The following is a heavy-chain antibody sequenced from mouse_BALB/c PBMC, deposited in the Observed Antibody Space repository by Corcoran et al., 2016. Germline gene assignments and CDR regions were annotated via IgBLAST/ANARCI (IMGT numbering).Heavy chain of an antibody. CDR3: ARSNYRYGGDWYFDV. V-gene: IGHV14-3*02. CDR1: GFNIKDTY. Sequence: EVQLQQSGAELVKPGASVKLSCTASGFNIKDTYMHWVKQRPDQGLEWIGRIDPANGNTKYDPKFQGKATIQADTSSNTAYLQLSSLTSADTAVYYCARSNYRYGGDWYFDVWGAGTTVTVSS. D-gene: IGHD2-14*01. J-gene: IGHJ1*01. CDR2: IDPANGNT.